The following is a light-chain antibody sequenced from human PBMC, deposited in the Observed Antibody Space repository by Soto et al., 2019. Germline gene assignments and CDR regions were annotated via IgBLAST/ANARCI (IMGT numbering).Light chain of an antibody. CDR3: QQPNSFPWT. V-gene: IGKV1-12*01. CDR1: QGISSS. CDR2: AAS. Sequence: DIQMTQSPSSVSASVGDRVTITCRASQGISSSLAWYQQKPGKAPKLLIYAASILQSGVPSRFSGSGSGTDFTLTFRSLQPEDFATYYCQQPNSFPWTFGQGTNVEIK. J-gene: IGKJ1*01.